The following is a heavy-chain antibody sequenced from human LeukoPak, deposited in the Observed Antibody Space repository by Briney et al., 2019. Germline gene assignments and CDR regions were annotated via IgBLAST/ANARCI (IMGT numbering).Heavy chain of an antibody. CDR3: AREAYVAGPGHFGY. CDR2: ISAYNGNT. D-gene: IGHD6-19*01. Sequence: ASVKVSCKASGYTFTAYYIHWVRQAPGQGLEWMGWISAYNGNTNYAQKLQGRVTMTTDTSTSTAYMELRSLRSDDTAVYYCAREAYVAGPGHFGYWGQGTLVTVSS. V-gene: IGHV1-18*04. CDR1: GYTFTAYY. J-gene: IGHJ4*02.